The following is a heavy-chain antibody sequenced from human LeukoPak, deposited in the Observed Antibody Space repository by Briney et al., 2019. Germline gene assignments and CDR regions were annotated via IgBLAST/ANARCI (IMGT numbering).Heavy chain of an antibody. Sequence: PGGSQRLSCEASGYTFSDYDMHWVRQAPGKGLEWVAVILYDGSYKSYVDSVRGRFTISRDNSKDRLYLQMNSLRAEDTAIYYCAKDRYPMVRGMMIAFDFWGQGTRVTVSS. CDR1: GYTFSDYD. CDR3: AKDRYPMVRGMMIAFDF. V-gene: IGHV3-30*18. CDR2: ILYDGSYK. D-gene: IGHD3-10*01. J-gene: IGHJ4*02.